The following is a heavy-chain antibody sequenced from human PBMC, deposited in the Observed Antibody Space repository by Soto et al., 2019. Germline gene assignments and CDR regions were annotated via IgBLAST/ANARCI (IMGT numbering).Heavy chain of an antibody. CDR3: ASDRAPIARSAY. Sequence: QVQLVQSGGEVKRPGASVKVSCKTSGYTFTSYSINWVRQAPGQGLEWMGWISTFNGDTKYAQKFQGRVTMTTDPSTNTAYMEVRSLTSDDTAVYYCASDRAPIARSAYWGQGTLVTVSS. J-gene: IGHJ4*02. CDR1: GYTFTSYS. CDR2: ISTFNGDT. V-gene: IGHV1-18*04. D-gene: IGHD6-13*01.